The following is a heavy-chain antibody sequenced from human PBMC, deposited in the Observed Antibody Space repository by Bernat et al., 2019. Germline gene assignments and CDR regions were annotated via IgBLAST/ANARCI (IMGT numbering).Heavy chain of an antibody. V-gene: IGHV3-53*05. Sequence: EVQLVETGGGLIQPGGSLRLSCAASGFTVSSNYMSWVRQAPGKGLEWVSIIYSGGSTKYVDSVKGRFTISRDNSKNTLYLQMNSLRAEDTAVYYCARAGGDYHLGYYYYYYMDVWGKGTTVTVSS. CDR1: GFTVSSNY. CDR3: ARAGGDYHLGYYYYYYMDV. D-gene: IGHD4-17*01. CDR2: IYSGGST. J-gene: IGHJ6*03.